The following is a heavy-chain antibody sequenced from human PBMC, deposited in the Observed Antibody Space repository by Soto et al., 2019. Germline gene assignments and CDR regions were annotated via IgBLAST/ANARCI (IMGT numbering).Heavy chain of an antibody. J-gene: IGHJ4*02. Sequence: QVQLQESGPGLVKPSETLSLTCTVSGGSISSYYWSWIRQPPGKGLEWIGYIYYSGSTNYNPPLKSRVTISVDTSKNQFSLKLSSVTAADTAVYYCARHDSYGFFDYWGQGTLVTVSS. D-gene: IGHD5-18*01. CDR3: ARHDSYGFFDY. CDR2: IYYSGST. V-gene: IGHV4-59*08. CDR1: GGSISSYY.